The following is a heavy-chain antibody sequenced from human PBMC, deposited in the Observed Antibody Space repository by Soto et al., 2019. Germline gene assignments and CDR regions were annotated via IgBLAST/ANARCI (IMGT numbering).Heavy chain of an antibody. D-gene: IGHD6-13*01. CDR3: ARDGGIAAAGEDYYYGMDV. CDR2: IWYDGSNK. V-gene: IGHV3-33*01. CDR1: GFTFSSYG. Sequence: QVQLVESGGGVVQPGRSLRLSCAASGFTFSSYGMHWVRQAPGKGLEWVAVIWYDGSNKYYADSVKGRFTISRDNSKNTLYLQMNSLRAEDTAVYYCARDGGIAAAGEDYYYGMDVWGQGTTVTVPS. J-gene: IGHJ6*02.